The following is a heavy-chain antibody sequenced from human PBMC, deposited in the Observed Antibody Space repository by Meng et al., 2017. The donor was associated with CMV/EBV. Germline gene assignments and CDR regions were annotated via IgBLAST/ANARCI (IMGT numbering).Heavy chain of an antibody. Sequence: GESLKISCAASGFTFDDYAMHWVRRAPGKGLEWVSLISWDGGSTYYADSVKGRFTISRDNSKNSLYLQMNSLRAEDTALYYCATQQLVHRDYWGQGTLVTVSS. CDR1: GFTFDDYA. V-gene: IGHV3-43D*03. CDR3: ATQQLVHRDY. J-gene: IGHJ4*02. D-gene: IGHD6-13*01. CDR2: ISWDGGST.